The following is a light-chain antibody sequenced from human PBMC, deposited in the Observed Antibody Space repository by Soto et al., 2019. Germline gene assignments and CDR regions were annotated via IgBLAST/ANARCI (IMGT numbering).Light chain of an antibody. V-gene: IGLV2-14*01. Sequence: SALTQPASVSGSPGQSITISCTGASSDIGNYDFVAWYQQHPGKAPKLLIYDVSHRPSGVSNRISGSKSGNTASLTISGLQTEDEADYYCSSFTTTSTLVLFGGGTQLTVL. J-gene: IGLJ2*01. CDR2: DVS. CDR1: SSDIGNYDF. CDR3: SSFTTTSTLVL.